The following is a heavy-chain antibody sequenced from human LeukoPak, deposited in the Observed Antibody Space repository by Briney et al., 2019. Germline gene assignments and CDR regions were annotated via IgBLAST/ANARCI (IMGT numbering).Heavy chain of an antibody. CDR2: IYHSGST. Sequence: SETLSLTCTVSGYSISSGYYWGWIRQPPGKGLEWIGSIYHSGSTYYNPSLKSRVTISGDTSKNQFSLKLSSVTAADTAVYYCALIVVVIRDNWFDPWGQGTLVTVSS. CDR1: GYSISSGYY. D-gene: IGHD3-22*01. V-gene: IGHV4-38-2*02. CDR3: ALIVVVIRDNWFDP. J-gene: IGHJ5*02.